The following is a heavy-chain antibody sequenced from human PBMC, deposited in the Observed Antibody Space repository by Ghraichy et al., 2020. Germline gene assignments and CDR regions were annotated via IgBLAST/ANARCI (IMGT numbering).Heavy chain of an antibody. CDR3: AKGEITTYYDYVWGSYRYDY. D-gene: IGHD3-16*02. Sequence: ESLNISCAASGFTFSSYAMSWVRQAPGKGLEWGSAISGSGGSTYYADSVKGRFTISRDNSKNTLYLQMNSLRAEDTAVYYCAKGEITTYYDYVWGSYRYDYWGQGTLVTVSS. CDR1: GFTFSSYA. CDR2: ISGSGGST. J-gene: IGHJ4*02. V-gene: IGHV3-23*01.